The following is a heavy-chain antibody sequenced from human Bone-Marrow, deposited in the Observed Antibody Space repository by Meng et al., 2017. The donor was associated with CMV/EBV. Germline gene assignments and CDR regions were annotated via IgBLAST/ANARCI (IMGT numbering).Heavy chain of an antibody. CDR1: GFTFSNAW. J-gene: IGHJ4*02. V-gene: IGHV3-15*01. D-gene: IGHD2-2*01. CDR2: IKSKTDGGTT. CDR3: TTIYCSSTSCYDY. Sequence: GGSLRLSCAASGFTFSNAWMSWVRQAPGKGLEWVGRIKSKTDGGTTDYAAPVKGRFTISRDDSKNTLYLQMNGLKTEDTAVYYCTTIYCSSTSCYDYWGQGTLVTVSS.